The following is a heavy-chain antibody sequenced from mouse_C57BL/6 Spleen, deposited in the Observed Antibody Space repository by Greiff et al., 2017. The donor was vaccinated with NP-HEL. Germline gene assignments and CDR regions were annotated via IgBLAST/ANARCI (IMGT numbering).Heavy chain of an antibody. CDR2: ISYDGSN. Sequence: ESGPGLVKPSQSLSLTCSVTGYSITSGYYWNWIRQFPGNKLEWMGYISYDGSNNYNPSLKNRISITRDTSKNQFFLKLNSVTTEDTATYYCARDQGLRGFAYWGQGTLVTVSA. J-gene: IGHJ3*01. CDR1: GYSITSGYY. CDR3: ARDQGLRGFAY. D-gene: IGHD3-2*02. V-gene: IGHV3-6*01.